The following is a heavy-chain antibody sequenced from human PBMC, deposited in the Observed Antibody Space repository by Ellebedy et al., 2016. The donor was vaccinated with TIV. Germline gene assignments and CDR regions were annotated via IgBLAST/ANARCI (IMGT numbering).Heavy chain of an antibody. CDR1: GYTFTSYG. J-gene: IGHJ6*02. CDR3: ARAYSSGWYYYGMDV. V-gene: IGHV1-18*04. Sequence: AASVKVSCKASGYTFTSYGISWVRQAPGQGLEWMGWISAYNGNTNYAQKLQGRVTMTTDTSTSTAYMELRSLRSDDTAVYYCARAYSSGWYYYGMDVWGQGTTVTVSS. D-gene: IGHD6-19*01. CDR2: ISAYNGNT.